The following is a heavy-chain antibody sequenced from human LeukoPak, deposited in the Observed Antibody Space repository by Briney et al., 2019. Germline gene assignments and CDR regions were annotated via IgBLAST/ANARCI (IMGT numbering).Heavy chain of an antibody. CDR3: ARRVDYYDSSGYVGAFDI. Sequence: SETLSLTCAVSGYSISSGYYWGWLRQPPGKGLEWIGSIYHSGSTYYNPSLKSRVTISVDTSKNQFSLKLSSVTAADTAVYYCARRVDYYDSSGYVGAFDIWGQGTMVTVSS. V-gene: IGHV4-38-2*01. CDR1: GYSISSGYY. J-gene: IGHJ3*02. D-gene: IGHD3-22*01. CDR2: IYHSGST.